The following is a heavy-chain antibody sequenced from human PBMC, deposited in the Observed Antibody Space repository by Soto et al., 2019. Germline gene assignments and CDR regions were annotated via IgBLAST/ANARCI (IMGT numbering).Heavy chain of an antibody. CDR3: AAEGYSYGRHFDY. J-gene: IGHJ4*02. D-gene: IGHD5-18*01. CDR1: GGSFSGYS. Sequence: SETLSLTCAVYGGSFSGYSWSWVRQPPGKGLECIGEINHSGSANYNPSLKSRVTISVETSKNQFSLKLTSVTATDTAVYYCAAEGYSYGRHFDYWGQGTLVTVSS. V-gene: IGHV4-34*01. CDR2: INHSGSA.